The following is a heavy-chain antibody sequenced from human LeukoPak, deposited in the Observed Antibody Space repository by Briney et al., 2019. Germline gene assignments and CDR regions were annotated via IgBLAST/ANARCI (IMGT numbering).Heavy chain of an antibody. Sequence: PSQTLSLTCSVSGASISSADYFWSWIRQPPGKGLEWIGYIYYSGSTYYNPSLDKSRATISVDTSKNQFSLKLSSVTAADTAVYYCARDIQLATGNHFDYWGQGTLVTVSS. J-gene: IGHJ4*02. CDR3: ARDIQLATGNHFDY. CDR2: IYYSGST. V-gene: IGHV4-30-4*01. CDR1: GASISSADYF. D-gene: IGHD1-1*01.